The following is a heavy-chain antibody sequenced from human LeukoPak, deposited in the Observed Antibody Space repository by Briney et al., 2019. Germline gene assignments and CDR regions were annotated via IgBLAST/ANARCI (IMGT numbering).Heavy chain of an antibody. Sequence: SETLSLTCTVSGGSIDSHFWSWIRQPPGKGLEWIGNIFYSGSTNNNPSLERRLTISQDSSKNQVSLRLTSATAADTAIYYCARLKVADSESFDIWGPGTLVAVSS. CDR1: GGSIDSHF. CDR3: ARLKVADSESFDI. V-gene: IGHV4-59*08. CDR2: IFYSGST. J-gene: IGHJ3*02.